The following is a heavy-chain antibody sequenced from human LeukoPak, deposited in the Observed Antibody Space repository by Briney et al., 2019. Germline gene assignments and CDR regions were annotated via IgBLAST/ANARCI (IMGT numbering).Heavy chain of an antibody. Sequence: SETLSLTCTVSGGSISSYYWSWIPQPPGKGLEWIGYIYYSGSTNYNPSLKGRVTISVDTSQNQFSLKLSSVTAADTAVYYCARSGYNKNWFDPWGQGTLVSVSS. J-gene: IGHJ5*02. CDR1: GGSISSYY. D-gene: IGHD1-14*01. V-gene: IGHV4-59*01. CDR3: ARSGYNKNWFDP. CDR2: IYYSGST.